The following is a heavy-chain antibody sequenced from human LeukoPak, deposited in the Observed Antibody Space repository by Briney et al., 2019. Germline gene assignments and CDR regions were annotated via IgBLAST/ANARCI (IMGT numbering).Heavy chain of an antibody. CDR1: GFTFSTYG. CDR3: AKVRYYGSGSYMLGGG. D-gene: IGHD3-10*01. CDR2: IRYDGSNK. Sequence: GGSLRLSCAASGFTFSTYGIHWVRQAPGKGLEWVAFIRYDGSNKYYADSVKGRFTISRDNSKNTLYLQMNSLRAEDTAVYYCAKVRYYGSGSYMLGGGWGQGTLVTVSS. V-gene: IGHV3-30*02. J-gene: IGHJ4*02.